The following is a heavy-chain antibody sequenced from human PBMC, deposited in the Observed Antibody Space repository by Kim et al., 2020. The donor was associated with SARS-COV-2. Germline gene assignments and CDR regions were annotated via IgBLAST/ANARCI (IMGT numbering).Heavy chain of an antibody. D-gene: IGHD3-3*01. CDR1: GFTFGDYA. Sequence: GGSLRLSCTASGFTFGDYAMSWVRQAPGKGLEWGGFIRSKAYGGTTEYAASVKGRFTSSRDDSNSIAYPQMNSLKTEDTAVYYCTRYDSDYWSGYPDSYYGMDVWGQGTTVTVSS. V-gene: IGHV3-49*04. J-gene: IGHJ6*02. CDR2: IRSKAYGGTT. CDR3: TRYDSDYWSGYPDSYYGMDV.